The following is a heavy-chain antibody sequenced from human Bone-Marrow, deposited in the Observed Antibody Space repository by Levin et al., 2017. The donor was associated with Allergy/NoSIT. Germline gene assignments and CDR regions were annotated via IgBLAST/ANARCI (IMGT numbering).Heavy chain of an antibody. CDR3: ASWTQGGYDILTS. CDR2: ITSSSSTI. CDR1: GFTFSSSS. J-gene: IGHJ5*02. D-gene: IGHD3-9*01. Sequence: LSLTCVGSGFTFSSSSMNWVRQAPGKGLEWVSYITSSSSTIYYADSVKGRFTISRDNAKNSLFLQMNSLRDEDTAVYYCASWTQGGYDILTSWGQGTLVTVSS. V-gene: IGHV3-48*02.